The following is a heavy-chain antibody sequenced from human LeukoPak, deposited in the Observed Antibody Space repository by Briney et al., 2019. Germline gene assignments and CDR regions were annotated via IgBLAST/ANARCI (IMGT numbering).Heavy chain of an antibody. CDR3: AGHTAMVAPFDY. V-gene: IGHV4-39*01. Sequence: SGTLSLTCTVSGGSISSSRDYWGWIRQPPGKGLEWIGSIYYSGSTYYNPSLKSRVTISVDTSKNQFSLKLSSVTAADTAVYYCAGHTAMVAPFDYWGQGTLVTVSS. CDR1: GGSISSSRDY. D-gene: IGHD5-18*01. CDR2: IYYSGST. J-gene: IGHJ4*02.